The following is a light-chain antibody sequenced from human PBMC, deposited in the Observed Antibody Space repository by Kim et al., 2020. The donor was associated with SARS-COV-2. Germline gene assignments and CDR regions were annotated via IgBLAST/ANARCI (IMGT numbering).Light chain of an antibody. J-gene: IGKJ4*01. CDR1: QSVSSSY. CDR2: GAS. V-gene: IGKV3-20*01. CDR3: QQYGASPLT. Sequence: EIVLTQSPGTLSLSPGERATLSCGASQSVSSSYLAWYQHKPGQAPRLLIYGASSRATGIPDRFSGSGSGTDFTLTISRLEPEDFAVYYCQQYGASPLTFGGGTRWIS.